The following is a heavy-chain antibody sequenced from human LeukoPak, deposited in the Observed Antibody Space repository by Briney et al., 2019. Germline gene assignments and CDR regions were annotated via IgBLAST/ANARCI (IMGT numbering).Heavy chain of an antibody. J-gene: IGHJ4*02. CDR1: GYTFTSYG. V-gene: IGHV1-69*13. CDR2: IIPIFGTA. Sequence: ASVTVSCKASGYTFTSYGISWVRQAPGQGLEWMGGIIPIFGTANYAQKFQGRVTITADESTSTAYMELSSLRSEDTAVYYCAREHYYDSSGYGYWGQGTLVTVSS. D-gene: IGHD3-22*01. CDR3: AREHYYDSSGYGY.